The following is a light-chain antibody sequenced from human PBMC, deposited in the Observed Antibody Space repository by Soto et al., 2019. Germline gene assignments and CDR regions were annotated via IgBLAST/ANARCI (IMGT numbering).Light chain of an antibody. CDR3: QQYNSYWT. V-gene: IGKV1-5*01. Sequence: DIQLTQSHYTLSASVGDRVTLTCRASQSISTWLAWYQQKPRKAPKLLIYDASSLESGVPSRFSGSGSGTEFTLTISSLQPDDFATYYCQQYNSYWTFGQGTKVDIK. J-gene: IGKJ1*01. CDR2: DAS. CDR1: QSISTW.